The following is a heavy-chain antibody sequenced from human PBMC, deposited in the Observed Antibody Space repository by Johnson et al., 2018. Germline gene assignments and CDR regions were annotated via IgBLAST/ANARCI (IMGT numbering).Heavy chain of an antibody. CDR1: GGSISSYY. CDR2: IYYSGST. Sequence: VQLVESGPGLVKPSETLSLTCTVSGGSISSYYWSWIRQPPGKGLEWIGYIYYSGSTTYNPSLKSRVTISVDPSKNQFSLKQSSVTAAASAVLSCARHDFWSGYYTQSRGLDVWGQGTTVTVSS. D-gene: IGHD3-3*01. V-gene: IGHV4-59*01. J-gene: IGHJ6*02. CDR3: ARHDFWSGYYTQSRGLDV.